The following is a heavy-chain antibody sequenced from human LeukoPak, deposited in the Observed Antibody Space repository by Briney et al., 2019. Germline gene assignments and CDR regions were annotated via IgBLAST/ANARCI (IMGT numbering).Heavy chain of an antibody. V-gene: IGHV1-8*01. CDR1: GYTFTIYD. J-gene: IGHJ3*02. Sequence: ASVKVSCKASGYTFTIYDINWVRQATGQGLEWMGWMNPNSGNTGYAQKFQGRVTITRNTPISTAHMELRSLRSEDTAVYYCASYYYDSSAFDIWGQGTMVTVSS. D-gene: IGHD3-22*01. CDR2: MNPNSGNT. CDR3: ASYYYDSSAFDI.